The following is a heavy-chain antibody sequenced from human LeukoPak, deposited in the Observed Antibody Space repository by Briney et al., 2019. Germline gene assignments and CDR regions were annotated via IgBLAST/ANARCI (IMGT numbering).Heavy chain of an antibody. D-gene: IGHD3-10*01. V-gene: IGHV3-30*18. Sequence: PGGSLRLSCAASGFTFRNYVIHWVRQAPGKGLEWVAVTSSDLNVKLYADSVKGRSTISRDNSRSTLYLQINSLRPEDTAIYYCAKEGYYGSGSPPSFYFDYWGQGTLVTVSS. J-gene: IGHJ4*02. CDR1: GFTFRNYV. CDR2: TSSDLNVK. CDR3: AKEGYYGSGSPPSFYFDY.